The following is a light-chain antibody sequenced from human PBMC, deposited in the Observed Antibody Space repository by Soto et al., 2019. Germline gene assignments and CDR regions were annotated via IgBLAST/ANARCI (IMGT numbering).Light chain of an antibody. J-gene: IGKJ1*01. CDR2: GAS. CDR1: ERIYSAY. V-gene: IGKV3-15*01. CDR3: QQYNNWPKT. Sequence: VFTQSPGTLSLSGGERSTLSCMGSERIYSAYLGWYQQKPGQAPRLLIYGASTRATGIPARFSGSGSGTEFTLTISSLQSEDFAVYYCQQYNNWPKTFGQGTKVEIK.